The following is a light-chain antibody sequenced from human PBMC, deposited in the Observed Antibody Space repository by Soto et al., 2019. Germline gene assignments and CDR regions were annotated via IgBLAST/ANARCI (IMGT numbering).Light chain of an antibody. CDR3: MQALQAPLT. J-gene: IGKJ1*01. CDR1: QSLLHSNGYNY. V-gene: IGKV2-28*01. CDR2: LGS. Sequence: DSVGTQSPLSLPVTPGEPASISCRSSQSLLHSNGYNYLDWYLQKPGQSPQVLTTLGSNRASGLPGRFSGSGSGTDFTLKISRVEAEDVGLYYCMQALQAPLTFGQGAKVDIK.